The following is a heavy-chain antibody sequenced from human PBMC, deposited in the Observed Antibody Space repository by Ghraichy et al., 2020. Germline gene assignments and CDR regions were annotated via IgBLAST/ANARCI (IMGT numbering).Heavy chain of an antibody. CDR3: ARLVGATSPFDY. Sequence: SETLSLTCAVYGGSFSGYYWSWIRQPPGKGLEWIGEINHRGSTNYNPSLKSRVTISVDTSKNQFSLKLSSVTAADTAVYYCARLVGATSPFDYWGQGTLVTVSS. CDR2: INHRGST. J-gene: IGHJ4*02. CDR1: GGSFSGYY. V-gene: IGHV4-34*01. D-gene: IGHD1-26*01.